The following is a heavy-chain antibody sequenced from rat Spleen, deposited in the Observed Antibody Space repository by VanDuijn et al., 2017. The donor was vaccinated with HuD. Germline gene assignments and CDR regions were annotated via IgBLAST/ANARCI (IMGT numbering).Heavy chain of an antibody. CDR2: ISYDGDSI. CDR1: GFTFSDYY. Sequence: EVQLVESDGDLVQPGRSLKLSCAASGFTFSDYYMAWVRQAPTKGLEWVATISYDGDSIYYRDSVKGRFTISRDNAKSTLYLQMDSRRSEDTATYYCARGRDWFAYWGQGTLVTVSS. J-gene: IGHJ3*01. V-gene: IGHV5-29*01. CDR3: ARGRDWFAY.